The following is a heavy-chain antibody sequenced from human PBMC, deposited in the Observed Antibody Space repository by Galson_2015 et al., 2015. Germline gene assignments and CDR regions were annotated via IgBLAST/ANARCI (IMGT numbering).Heavy chain of an antibody. D-gene: IGHD2-2*03. V-gene: IGHV1-3*01. CDR3: ARGQLDSRRDY. CDR2: IDAANGNT. CDR1: GYSFTSYT. J-gene: IGHJ4*02. Sequence: SVKVSCKASGYSFTSYTTHWVRQAPGQRLEWMGWIDAANGNTKYSQKFQGRVSITRDTSASTAYMELSSLRFEDTAVYYCARGQLDSRRDYWGQGTLVTVSS.